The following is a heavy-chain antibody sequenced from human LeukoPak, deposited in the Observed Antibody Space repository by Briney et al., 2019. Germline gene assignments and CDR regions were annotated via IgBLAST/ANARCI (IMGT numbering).Heavy chain of an antibody. J-gene: IGHJ4*02. V-gene: IGHV1-2*02. Sequence: ASVKVSCTASGYTFTDYYMHWVRQAPGQGLEWVGWINPNTGGTNYAQSFQGRVTMTRDTSINTSYMELSSLISDDTALYFCARGGHGHTQNDFWGQGTPVTVSS. D-gene: IGHD5-24*01. CDR1: GYTFTDYY. CDR2: INPNTGGT. CDR3: ARGGHGHTQNDF.